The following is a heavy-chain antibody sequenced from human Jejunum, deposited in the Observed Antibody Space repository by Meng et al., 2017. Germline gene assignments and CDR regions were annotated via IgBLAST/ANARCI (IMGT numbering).Heavy chain of an antibody. Sequence: SETLSLTCTVSGDSISGYYWSWIRQPVGKGLEWIGRFFNSGYINYNPSLKSRVTMSADTSENQFSLKLSSVTAADTAVYYCARLTSGYTYLFDYWDQGLLVTVSS. D-gene: IGHD5-18*01. CDR2: FFNSGYI. CDR3: ARLTSGYTYLFDY. J-gene: IGHJ4*02. V-gene: IGHV4-4*07. CDR1: GDSISGYY.